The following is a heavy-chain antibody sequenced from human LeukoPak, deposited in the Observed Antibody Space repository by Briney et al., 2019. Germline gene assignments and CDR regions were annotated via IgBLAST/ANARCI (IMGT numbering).Heavy chain of an antibody. J-gene: IGHJ4*01. CDR1: GFPFTNYY. CDR2: ISRDGTTT. CDR3: ARWVYFHDNSGYPHY. D-gene: IGHD3-22*01. V-gene: IGHV3-11*01. Sequence: PGGSLRLSCTASGFPFTNYYMSWIRQAPGKGLEWIAFISRDGTTTHYADSVKGRHTISRDNAKISLYLQMNSLRADDTAVYYCARWVYFHDNSGYPHYWGHGTLVTVSS.